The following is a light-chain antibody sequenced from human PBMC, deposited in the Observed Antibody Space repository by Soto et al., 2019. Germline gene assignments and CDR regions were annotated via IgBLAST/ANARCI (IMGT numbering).Light chain of an antibody. CDR2: NTF. CDR1: QSFSTSY. CDR3: QQYGGSPFT. Sequence: EIVLTQSPATLSLSPGERATLSCRASQSFSTSYLAWYQHKPGQAPRLLIHNTFTRATGIPDRFSGSGSGTDFTLTISRLEPEDFAVYYCQQYGGSPFTFGPGTKVDIK. J-gene: IGKJ3*01. V-gene: IGKV3-20*01.